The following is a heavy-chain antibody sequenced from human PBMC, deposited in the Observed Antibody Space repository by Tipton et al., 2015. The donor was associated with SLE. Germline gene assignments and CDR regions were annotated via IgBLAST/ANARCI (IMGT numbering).Heavy chain of an antibody. J-gene: IGHJ4*02. CDR2: IRADGSNK. Sequence: SGFTYSGYAMHWVRQAPGKGLEWVAFIRADGSNKDYADSVKGRFTISRDNSKNTLYLQMNRLRVEGTAVYYCAGGTGAYFDHWGQGTLVTVSS. CDR1: GFTYSGYA. D-gene: IGHD3-16*01. V-gene: IGHV3-30*02. CDR3: AGGTGAYFDH.